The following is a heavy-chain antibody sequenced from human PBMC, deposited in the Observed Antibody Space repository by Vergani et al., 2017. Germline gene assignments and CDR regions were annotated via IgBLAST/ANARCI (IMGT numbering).Heavy chain of an antibody. CDR3: ARDLVGALNWFDP. V-gene: IGHV4-59*01. J-gene: IGHJ5*02. Sequence: QVQLQESGPGLVKPSETLSLTCTVSGGSLSSYYWSWIRQPPGKGLEWIGYIYYSGSTNYNPSLKSRVTISVDTAKNQFSLKLSSVTAADTAVYYCARDLVGALNWFDPWGQGTLVTVSS. CDR2: IYYSGST. D-gene: IGHD1-26*01. CDR1: GGSLSSYY.